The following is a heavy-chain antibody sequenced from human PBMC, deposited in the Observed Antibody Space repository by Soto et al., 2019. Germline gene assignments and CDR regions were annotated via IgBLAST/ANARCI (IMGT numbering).Heavy chain of an antibody. CDR1: GFTFSNYA. Sequence: EVQLLESGGGLIQPWGSLRLSCAASGFTFSNYAMTWVRQAPGKGLGWVAAISGGSGDIYYADSVQGRFTISRDNYKKTWYLQMNSLRADDTAVYYCVKDRTFMVREHFDYWGQGALVTVSS. D-gene: IGHD3-10*01. CDR3: VKDRTFMVREHFDY. V-gene: IGHV3-23*01. J-gene: IGHJ4*02. CDR2: ISGGSGDI.